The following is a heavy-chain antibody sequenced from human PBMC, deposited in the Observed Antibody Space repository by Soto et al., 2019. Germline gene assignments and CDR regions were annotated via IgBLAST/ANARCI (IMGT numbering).Heavy chain of an antibody. J-gene: IGHJ4*02. CDR3: AHRPIVGAAI. V-gene: IGHV4-4*02. D-gene: IGHD1-26*01. Sequence: SETLSLSCGVFGGSMSNSNWWTWVRQPPGKGLEWIGEIYHTGSTNYNSSLMSRVTISLDKPNNQFSLKLSSVTAADTAVYYCAHRPIVGAAIWGQGTLVS. CDR2: IYHTGST. CDR1: GGSMSNSNW.